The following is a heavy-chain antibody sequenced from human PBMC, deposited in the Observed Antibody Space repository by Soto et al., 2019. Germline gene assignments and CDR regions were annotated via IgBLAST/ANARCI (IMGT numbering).Heavy chain of an antibody. CDR1: GYTFTSYG. CDR3: ARDIPLLPTLYYFDY. V-gene: IGHV1-18*01. J-gene: IGHJ4*02. D-gene: IGHD2-21*01. CDR2: ISAYNGNT. Sequence: QVQLVQSGAEVKKPGASVKVSCKASGYTFTSYGISWVRQAPGQGVEWMGWISAYNGNTNYAQKLQGRVTMTTDTSPSTAYMELRSLRSDDTAVYYCARDIPLLPTLYYFDYWGQGTLVTVSS.